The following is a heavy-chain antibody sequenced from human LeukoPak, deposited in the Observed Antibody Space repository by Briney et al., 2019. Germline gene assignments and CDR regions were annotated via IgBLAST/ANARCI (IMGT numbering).Heavy chain of an antibody. Sequence: ASVKVSCKASGYTFTRYYLHWVRQATGQGLEWMGWINPSSGNTGFPPKFQGRVTMTMNTSISTAYMELSSLTSEDTAVYYCARGPLWMVREPQDYYLDFWGQGTLVTVSS. V-gene: IGHV1-8*01. J-gene: IGHJ4*02. CDR2: INPSSGNT. CDR1: GYTFTRYY. D-gene: IGHD3-10*01. CDR3: ARGPLWMVREPQDYYLDF.